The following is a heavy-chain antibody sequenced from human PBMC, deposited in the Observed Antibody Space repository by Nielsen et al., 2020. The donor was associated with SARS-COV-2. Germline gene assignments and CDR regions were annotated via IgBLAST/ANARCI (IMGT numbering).Heavy chain of an antibody. D-gene: IGHD6-19*01. V-gene: IGHV3-11*01. Sequence: WIRQPPGKGLERVSHMSGSGGTIYYADSVKGRFTISRDNAKNSLYLQMNSLRAEDTAVYYCARDVRAVAGTYYYYGMDVWGQGTTVTVSS. J-gene: IGHJ6*02. CDR2: MSGSGGTI. CDR3: ARDVRAVAGTYYYYGMDV.